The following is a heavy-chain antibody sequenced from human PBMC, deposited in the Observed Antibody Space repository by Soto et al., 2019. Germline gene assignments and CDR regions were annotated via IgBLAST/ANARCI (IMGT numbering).Heavy chain of an antibody. D-gene: IGHD3-10*01. Sequence: QITLKESGPPLVKPTQTLTLTCTFSGFSLSSSGVGVGWIRQPPGKALEWLALLYWDDNKLYSPSLKSRLTITKGTSRNQVVLTMTNVDPVDTATYYCAHRRGFGELLYWGQGTLVTVSS. CDR2: LYWDDNK. CDR3: AHRRGFGELLY. V-gene: IGHV2-5*02. CDR1: GFSLSSSGVG. J-gene: IGHJ4*02.